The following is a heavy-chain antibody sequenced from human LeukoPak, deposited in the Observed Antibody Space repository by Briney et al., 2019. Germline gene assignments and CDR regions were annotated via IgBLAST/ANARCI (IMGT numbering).Heavy chain of an antibody. CDR2: MNPNSGNT. Sequence: ASVKVSCKASGYTFTSYDINWVRQATGQGLEWMGWMNPNSGNTGYAQKFQGRVTMTRDTSISTAYMELSRLRSDDTAVYYCARPLSYDFWSGIYAFDIWGQGTMVTVSS. V-gene: IGHV1-8*01. J-gene: IGHJ3*02. CDR3: ARPLSYDFWSGIYAFDI. CDR1: GYTFTSYD. D-gene: IGHD3-3*01.